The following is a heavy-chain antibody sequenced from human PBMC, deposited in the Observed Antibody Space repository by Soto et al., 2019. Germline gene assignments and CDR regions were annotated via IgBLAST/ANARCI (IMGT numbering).Heavy chain of an antibody. CDR2: ISGSGGST. J-gene: IGHJ4*02. CDR3: ARGPGYYFDY. CDR1: GFTFSNYA. Sequence: GGSLRLSCAASGFTFSNYAVTWVRQAPGKGLEWVSTISGSGGSTYYANSVKGRFTISRDNSKNTLYLQMGSLRAEDMAVYYCARGPGYYFDYWGQGTLVTVSS. V-gene: IGHV3-23*01.